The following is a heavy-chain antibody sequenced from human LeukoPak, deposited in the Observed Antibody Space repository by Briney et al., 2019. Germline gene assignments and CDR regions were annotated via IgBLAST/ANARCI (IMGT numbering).Heavy chain of an antibody. CDR3: ARSYDPLYFDF. D-gene: IGHD3-3*01. CDR2: IYYSGST. Sequence: SQTLSLTCTVSGGSISSGDYYWSWIRQPPGKGLEYIGYIYYSGSTYYNPSLKSRVTISEDTSKNQFSLQLNSVTAADTAVYYCARSYDPLYFDFWGQGTLVTVSS. V-gene: IGHV4-30-4*08. J-gene: IGHJ4*02. CDR1: GGSISSGDYY.